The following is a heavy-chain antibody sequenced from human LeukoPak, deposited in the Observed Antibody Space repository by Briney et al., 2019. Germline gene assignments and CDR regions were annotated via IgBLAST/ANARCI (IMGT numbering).Heavy chain of an antibody. CDR1: GYTFITYG. CDR2: INPNSGGT. J-gene: IGHJ4*02. CDR3: ARVVVASKSLDY. Sequence: ASVKVSCKASGYTFITYGINWVRQAPGQGLEWMGWINPNSGGTNYAQKFQGRVTMTRDTSISTAYMELSRLRSDDTAVYYCARVVVASKSLDYWGQGTLVTVSS. V-gene: IGHV1-2*02. D-gene: IGHD2-15*01.